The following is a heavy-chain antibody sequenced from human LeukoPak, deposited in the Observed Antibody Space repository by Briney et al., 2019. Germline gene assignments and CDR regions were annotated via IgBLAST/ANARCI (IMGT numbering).Heavy chain of an antibody. CDR1: GFTSSNAY. CDR3: ITPLPYSAQ. Sequence: GGSLRLSCAAAGFTSSNAYMNWVRQAPGKGLEWVGRIKPKTDGETTEYAAPVKGRFSISRDDSKNMLYLQMNSLKTEATAVYYCITPLPYSAQGGQGTLVTVSS. V-gene: IGHV3-15*07. CDR2: IKPKTDGETT. J-gene: IGHJ4*02. D-gene: IGHD2-21*01.